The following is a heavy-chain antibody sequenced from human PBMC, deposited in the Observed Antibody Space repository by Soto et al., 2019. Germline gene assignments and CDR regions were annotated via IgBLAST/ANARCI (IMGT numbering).Heavy chain of an antibody. J-gene: IGHJ4*02. CDR1: GFTFSSYA. D-gene: IGHD3-22*01. CDR2: ISYDGSNK. V-gene: IGHV3-30-3*01. Sequence: GGSLRLSCAASGFTFSSYAMHWVRQAPGKGLEWVAVISYDGSNKYYADSVKGRFTISRDNSKNTLYLQMNSLRAEDTAVYYCARDPDDSREPGGSKLDYWGQGTLVTVSS. CDR3: ARDPDDSREPGGSKLDY.